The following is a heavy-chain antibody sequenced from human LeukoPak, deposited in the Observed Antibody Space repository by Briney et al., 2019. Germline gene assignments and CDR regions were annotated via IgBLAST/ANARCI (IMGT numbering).Heavy chain of an antibody. CDR2: INHNGNVN. CDR3: ARGGGLDV. J-gene: IGHJ6*02. CDR1: GFTFSSCW. V-gene: IGHV3-7*03. Sequence: GGSLRLSCAASGFTFSSCWMNWARQAPGKGLEWVASINHNGNVNYYVDSVKGRFTISRDNAKNSLYLQMGNLRAEDTAVYFCARGGGLDVWGQGATVTVSS. D-gene: IGHD3-16*01.